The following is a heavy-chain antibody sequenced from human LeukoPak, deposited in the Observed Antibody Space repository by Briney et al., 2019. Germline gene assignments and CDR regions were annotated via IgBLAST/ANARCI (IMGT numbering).Heavy chain of an antibody. CDR1: GYTFTSYG. Sequence: ASVKVSCKASGYTFTSYGISWVRQAPGQGLEWMGWISTYNGNTNYAQNLQGRGTMTTDTSTSTAYMELRSLRSDDTAVYYCARVMRRDGYNRPLDYWGQGTLVTVSS. CDR2: ISTYNGNT. J-gene: IGHJ4*02. CDR3: ARVMRRDGYNRPLDY. V-gene: IGHV1-18*01. D-gene: IGHD5-24*01.